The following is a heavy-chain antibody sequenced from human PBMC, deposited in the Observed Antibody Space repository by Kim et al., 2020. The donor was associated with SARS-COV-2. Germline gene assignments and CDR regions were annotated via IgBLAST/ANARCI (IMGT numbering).Heavy chain of an antibody. CDR3: ARASTLLRYFDWLTSFYFDY. V-gene: IGHV1-8*01. J-gene: IGHJ4*02. D-gene: IGHD3-9*01. CDR1: GYTFTSYD. Sequence: ASVKVSCKASGYTFTSYDINWVRQATGQGLEWMGWMNPNSGNTGYAQKFQGRVTMTRNTSISTAYMELSSLRSEDTAVYYCARASTLLRYFDWLTSFYFDYWGQGTLVTVSS. CDR2: MNPNSGNT.